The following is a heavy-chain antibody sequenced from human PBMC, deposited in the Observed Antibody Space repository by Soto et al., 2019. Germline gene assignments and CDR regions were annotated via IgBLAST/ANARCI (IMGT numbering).Heavy chain of an antibody. D-gene: IGHD3-9*01. CDR2: IYYRGNT. Sequence: PSETLSLTCTVSGGSISSYYWNWIRQPPGKGLEWIGYIYYRGNTNYNPPLKSRVTISVDTSKNQFSLKLSSVTAADTAVYYCARQPGYYDILTGYSTYYFDYWGQGTPVTVSS. CDR3: ARQPGYYDILTGYSTYYFDY. J-gene: IGHJ4*02. V-gene: IGHV4-59*08. CDR1: GGSISSYY.